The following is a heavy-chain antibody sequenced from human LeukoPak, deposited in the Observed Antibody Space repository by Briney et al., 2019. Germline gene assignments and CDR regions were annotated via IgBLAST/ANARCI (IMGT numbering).Heavy chain of an antibody. CDR2: INHSGST. V-gene: IGHV4-34*01. J-gene: IGHJ2*01. CDR1: GGSFSGYY. D-gene: IGHD6-19*01. Sequence: PSETLSLTCAVYGGSFSGYYWSWIRQPPGKGLEWIGEINHSGSTNYNPSLKSRVTISVDTAKNQFSLRLSSVTAADTAVYYCARVLEGSSGQHWYFDLWGRGTLVTVSS. CDR3: ARVLEGSSGQHWYFDL.